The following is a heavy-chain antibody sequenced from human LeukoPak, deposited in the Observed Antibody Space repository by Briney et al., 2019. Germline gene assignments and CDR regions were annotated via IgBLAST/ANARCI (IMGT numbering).Heavy chain of an antibody. Sequence: GGSLRLSCAASGITASNFYMMWVRQAPGKGLEWVSYISNNDVTKYADSVRGRLTISRDNSKNILYLQMNSLRVEDTAMYWCASSVTAVGAYDYWGQGAPVTVSS. V-gene: IGHV3-53*01. J-gene: IGHJ4*02. CDR1: GITASNFY. CDR2: ISNNDVT. D-gene: IGHD5-18*01. CDR3: ASSVTAVGAYDY.